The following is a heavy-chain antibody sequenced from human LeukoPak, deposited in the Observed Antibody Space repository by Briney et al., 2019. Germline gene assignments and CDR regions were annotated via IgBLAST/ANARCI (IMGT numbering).Heavy chain of an antibody. Sequence: GGSLRLPCAASGFTFSDYSMNWVRQAPGKGLEWVASISSSSPYIYYADSVKGRFTISRDNAKNSLYLQMNSLRAEDTAVYYCARGTYLFELGWFDPWGQGTLVTVSS. CDR3: ARGTYLFELGWFDP. V-gene: IGHV3-21*01. CDR2: ISSSSPYI. J-gene: IGHJ5*02. D-gene: IGHD6-13*01. CDR1: GFTFSDYS.